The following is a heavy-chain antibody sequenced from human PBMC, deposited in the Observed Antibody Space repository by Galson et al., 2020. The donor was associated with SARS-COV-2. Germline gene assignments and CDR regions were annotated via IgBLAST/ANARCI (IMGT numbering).Heavy chain of an antibody. D-gene: IGHD6-25*01. V-gene: IGHV3-49*03. Sequence: GGYLRLSCTASGFTFGDYAMSWFRQAPGKGLEWVGFIRSKAYGGTTEYAASVKGRFTISRDDSKSIAYLQMNSLKAEDTAVSYCTRGGPGGPEVALFDPWGQGTLVTVSS. CDR1: GFTFGDYA. J-gene: IGHJ5*02. CDR3: TRGGPGGPEVALFDP. CDR2: IRSKAYGGTT.